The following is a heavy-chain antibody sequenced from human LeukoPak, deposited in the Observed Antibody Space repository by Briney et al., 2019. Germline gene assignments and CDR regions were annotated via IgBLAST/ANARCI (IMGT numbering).Heavy chain of an antibody. CDR3: ARGPYSSGWYVGRDYYYYMDV. CDR2: TILIFGTA. CDR1: GRTYSSYA. J-gene: IGHJ6*03. D-gene: IGHD6-19*01. V-gene: IGHV1-69*05. Sequence: PVKVSCKASGRTYSSYAISWVPQAPGQGLEWMGGTILIFGTANYAQKFQGRVTITTDESTSTAYMELSSLRSEDTAVYYCARGPYSSGWYVGRDYYYYMDVWGKGTTVTVSS.